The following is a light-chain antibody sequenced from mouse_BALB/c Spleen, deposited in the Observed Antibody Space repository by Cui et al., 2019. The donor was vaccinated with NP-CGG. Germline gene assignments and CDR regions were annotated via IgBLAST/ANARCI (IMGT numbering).Light chain of an antibody. CDR2: GTH. Sequence: QAVVTQESALTTSPGETVPLTCRSNTGAVTTSNYANWVQERPDHLFTGLIGGTHNRAPGVPARFSGSLIGDKAALTITGTQTEDEAIYFCALWYSNHWVFGGGTKLTVL. CDR1: TGAVTTSNY. V-gene: IGLV1*01. J-gene: IGLJ1*01. CDR3: ALWYSNHWV.